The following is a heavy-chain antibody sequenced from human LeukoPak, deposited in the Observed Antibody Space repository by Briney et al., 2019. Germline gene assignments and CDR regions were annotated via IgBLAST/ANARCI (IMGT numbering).Heavy chain of an antibody. CDR1: GFTFSSYS. D-gene: IGHD3-22*01. CDR3: ARDRHRYHYDGSGYPPY. Sequence: GGSLRLSCAASGFTFSSYSMIWVRQAPGKGLKWVSYISSSSTTIYYADSVKGRFTISRDNAKNSLYLQMNSLRAEDTAVYYCARDRHRYHYDGSGYPPYWGQGTLVTVSS. V-gene: IGHV3-48*01. CDR2: ISSSSTTI. J-gene: IGHJ4*02.